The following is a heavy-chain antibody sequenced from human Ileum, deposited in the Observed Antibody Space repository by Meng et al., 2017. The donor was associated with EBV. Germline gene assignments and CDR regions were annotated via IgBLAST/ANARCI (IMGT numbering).Heavy chain of an antibody. CDR3: SRDLAGSDDY. D-gene: IGHD1-14*01. Sequence: EVQLVESGGALVKPGGSLRLSCAASGFTFNSYWMHWVRQAPGKGLEWVSRTNENGATTTYADSVKGRFTISRDNAKNTLYLQMNSLRAEDTAVYYCSRDLAGSDDYWGQGTLVTVSS. CDR1: GFTFNSYW. CDR2: TNENGATT. J-gene: IGHJ4*02. V-gene: IGHV3-74*03.